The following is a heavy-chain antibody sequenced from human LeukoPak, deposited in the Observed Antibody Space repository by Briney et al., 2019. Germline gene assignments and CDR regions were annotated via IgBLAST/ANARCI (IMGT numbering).Heavy chain of an antibody. V-gene: IGHV4-59*01. CDR2: IYYSGST. J-gene: IGHJ4*02. CDR3: ARGSWYYYDSSVEFFDY. D-gene: IGHD3-22*01. CDR1: GGSISSYY. Sequence: PSETLSLTCTVSGGSISSYYWSWIRQPPGKGLEWFGYIYYSGSTNYNPSLKSRVTISVDTSKNQFSLKLSSVTAADTAVYYCARGSWYYYDSSVEFFDYWGQGTLVTVSS.